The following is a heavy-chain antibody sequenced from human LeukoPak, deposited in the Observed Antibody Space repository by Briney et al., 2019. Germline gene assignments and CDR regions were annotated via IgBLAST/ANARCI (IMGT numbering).Heavy chain of an antibody. J-gene: IGHJ4*02. Sequence: QPGGSLRLSCAASGFTFSNYGMHWVRQAPGKGLEWVTLISYDGSNKYYADSVKGRFTISRDNSKNTLYLQMNSLRAEDTAVYYCAKDQWELWEGTPFDYWGQGTLVTVSS. CDR3: AKDQWELWEGTPFDY. V-gene: IGHV3-30*18. D-gene: IGHD1-26*01. CDR1: GFTFSNYG. CDR2: ISYDGSNK.